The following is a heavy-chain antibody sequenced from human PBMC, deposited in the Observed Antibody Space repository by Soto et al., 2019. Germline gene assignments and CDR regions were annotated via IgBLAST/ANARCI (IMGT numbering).Heavy chain of an antibody. D-gene: IGHD3-9*01. Sequence: QVHLVQSGAEVKKPGASVKVSCKASGYTFSNYYVHWVRQAPGQGLEWMGLINPNGGSSTYAQKFQGRVTMTRDTSTTTVYMELSSLRSEDSAVYYCARNLRYYDILAGLDYWGQEPWSASPQ. CDR2: INPNGGSS. V-gene: IGHV1-46*01. CDR1: GYTFSNYY. J-gene: IGHJ4*01. CDR3: ARNLRYYDILAGLDY.